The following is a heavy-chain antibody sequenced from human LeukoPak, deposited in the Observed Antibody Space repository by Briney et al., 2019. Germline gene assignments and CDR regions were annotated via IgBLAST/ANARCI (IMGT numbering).Heavy chain of an antibody. V-gene: IGHV3-30*03. D-gene: IGHD6-19*01. Sequence: GGSLRLSCAASGFTFSSYGMHWVRQAPGKGLEWVAVISYDGSNKYYADSVKGRFAISRDNSKNTLYLQMNSLRAEDTAVYYCARDPYQWLSSYYFDYWGQGTLVTVSS. CDR1: GFTFSSYG. CDR3: ARDPYQWLSSYYFDY. J-gene: IGHJ4*02. CDR2: ISYDGSNK.